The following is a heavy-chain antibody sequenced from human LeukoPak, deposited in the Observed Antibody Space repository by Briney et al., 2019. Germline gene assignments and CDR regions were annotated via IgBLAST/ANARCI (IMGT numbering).Heavy chain of an antibody. D-gene: IGHD6-13*01. CDR1: GFTFSSYA. CDR2: ISGSGGST. CDR3: AKAGSSSWERYYFDY. J-gene: IGHJ4*02. Sequence: GGSLRLSCAASGFTFSSYAMSWVRQAPGKGLEWVSAISGSGGSTYYADSVKGRFTISRDNSKNTLYLQMNSLRAGDTAVYYCAKAGSSSWERYYFDYWGQGTLVTVSS. V-gene: IGHV3-23*01.